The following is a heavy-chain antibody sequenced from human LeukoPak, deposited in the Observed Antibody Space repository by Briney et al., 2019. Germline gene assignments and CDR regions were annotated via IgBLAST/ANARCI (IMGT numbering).Heavy chain of an antibody. V-gene: IGHV1-2*02. CDR3: ARDRPIYDSSGYYYGQDY. J-gene: IGHJ4*02. D-gene: IGHD3-22*01. CDR2: FNPNSGVT. CDR1: EYTFTGYY. Sequence: GSGKVSCKASEYTFTGYYMHWVRQAPGKGLEWMGSFNPNSGVTNSAQKFQGRVTMTTDTSISTAYMELSRLRCGDTAVYYCARDRPIYDSSGYYYGQDYWGQGTLVTVSS.